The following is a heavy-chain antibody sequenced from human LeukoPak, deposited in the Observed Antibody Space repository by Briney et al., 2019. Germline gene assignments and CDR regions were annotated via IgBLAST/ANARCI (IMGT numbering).Heavy chain of an antibody. D-gene: IGHD6-19*01. J-gene: IGHJ4*02. CDR2: INREGSIT. Sequence: QPGGSLRLSCAAYGYSFSNYWRYWVRQAPGKGLVWISRINREGSITTYADSVKGRFTISRDNAKNTLYLQMISLRSEDAAVYYCAREEIEVAGLQYWGQGTLVTVSS. CDR1: GYSFSNYW. V-gene: IGHV3-74*01. CDR3: AREEIEVAGLQY.